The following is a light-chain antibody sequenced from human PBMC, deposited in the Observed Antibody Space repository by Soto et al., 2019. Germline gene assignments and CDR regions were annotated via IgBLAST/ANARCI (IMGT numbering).Light chain of an antibody. J-gene: IGKJ1*01. V-gene: IGKV3-20*01. CDR3: QQYGCLRWT. Sequence: EIVLTQSPGTLSLSPGERATLSCRASQSITSSYLAWYQHNRGQAPRLLIYGASTRAAGTPDRFSGSGSGKDLTLTISRLEPEDFAVYYCQQYGCLRWTFGQGTKVEIK. CDR2: GAS. CDR1: QSITSSY.